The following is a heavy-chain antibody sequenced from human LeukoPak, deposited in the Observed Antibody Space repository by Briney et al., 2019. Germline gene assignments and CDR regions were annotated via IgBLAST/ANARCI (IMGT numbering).Heavy chain of an antibody. CDR1: GFTFSSYA. Sequence: GGSLRLSCAASGFTFSSYAMHWVRQAPGKGLEYVSAISSNGGSTYYANSVKGRFTISRDNSKNTLYLQMGSLRAEDMAVYYCARDRYYDSSGANQKIYYYYYGMDVWGQGTTVTVSS. CDR3: ARDRYYDSSGANQKIYYYYYGMDV. D-gene: IGHD3-22*01. CDR2: ISSNGGST. J-gene: IGHJ6*02. V-gene: IGHV3-64*01.